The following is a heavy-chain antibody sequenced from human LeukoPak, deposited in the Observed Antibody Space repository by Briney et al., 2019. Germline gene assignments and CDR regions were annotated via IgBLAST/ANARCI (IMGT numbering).Heavy chain of an antibody. Sequence: PGGSLRLSCAASGFTFSSYSMNWVRQAPGKGLEWVSSISSGSSYIYYADSVKGRFTISRDNAKNSLYLQMNSLRAEDTAVYYCARDQSSSSSDFDYWGQGTLVTVSS. CDR3: ARDQSSSSSDFDY. V-gene: IGHV3-21*01. CDR2: ISSGSSYI. D-gene: IGHD6-6*01. J-gene: IGHJ4*02. CDR1: GFTFSSYS.